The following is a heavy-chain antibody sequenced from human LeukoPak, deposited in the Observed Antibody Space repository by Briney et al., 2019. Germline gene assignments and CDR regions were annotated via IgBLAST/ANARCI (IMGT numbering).Heavy chain of an antibody. V-gene: IGHV1-69*13. J-gene: IGHJ5*02. Sequence: SVKVSCKASGGTFSSYAISWVRQAPGQGLEWMGGIIPIFGTANYAQKFQGRVTITADESTSTAYMELSSLRSEDTAVYYCARAPADDWSGYNNWFDPWGQGTLVTVSS. CDR2: IIPIFGTA. CDR3: ARAPADDWSGYNNWFDP. CDR1: GGTFSSYA. D-gene: IGHD3-3*01.